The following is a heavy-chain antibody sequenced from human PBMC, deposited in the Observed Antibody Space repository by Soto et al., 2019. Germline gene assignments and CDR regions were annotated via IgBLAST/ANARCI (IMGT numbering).Heavy chain of an antibody. D-gene: IGHD2-21*02. CDR3: ARDPCGGDCFEEEYYFDY. CDR1: GFTFSSYA. Sequence: QVQLVESGGGVVQPGRSLRLSCAASGFTFSSYAMHWVRQAPGKGLEWVAVISYDGSNKYYADSVKGRFTISRDNSKNTLYLQMNSLRAEDTAVYYCARDPCGGDCFEEEYYFDYWGQGTLVTVSS. CDR2: ISYDGSNK. V-gene: IGHV3-30-3*01. J-gene: IGHJ4*02.